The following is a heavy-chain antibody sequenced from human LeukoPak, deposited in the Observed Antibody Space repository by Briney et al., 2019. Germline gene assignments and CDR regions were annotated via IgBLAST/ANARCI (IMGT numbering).Heavy chain of an antibody. Sequence: SETLSLTCTVSGVSVSGYYWSWVRQPPGKGLEWVGYIFYSGTTLYSPSLKRRGTMSVETCENKFSLKQMTVTAADEAVFYCATHDVVPVIRRGFDFWGQGTLVTVSS. J-gene: IGHJ4*02. D-gene: IGHD2-21*02. CDR1: GVSVSGYY. V-gene: IGHV4-59*08. CDR2: IFYSGTT. CDR3: ATHDVVPVIRRGFDF.